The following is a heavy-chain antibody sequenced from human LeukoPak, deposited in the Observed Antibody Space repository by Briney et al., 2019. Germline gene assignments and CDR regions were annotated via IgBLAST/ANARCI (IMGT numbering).Heavy chain of an antibody. J-gene: IGHJ5*02. V-gene: IGHV1-8*01. Sequence: AASVKVSCKASGYTFTSYDLSWLRQAPGQGLEWMGWMNPNTGNTGYAQKFQGRVTMTRSTSISTAYLELRSLRYEDTAVYYCVRVNIETGYIPWGQGTLVTVSS. CDR2: MNPNTGNT. D-gene: IGHD3-9*01. CDR1: GYTFTSYD. CDR3: VRVNIETGYIP.